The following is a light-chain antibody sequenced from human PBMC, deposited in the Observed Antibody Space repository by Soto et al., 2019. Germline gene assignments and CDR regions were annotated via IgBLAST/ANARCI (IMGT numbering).Light chain of an antibody. CDR1: QSIDTY. J-gene: IGKJ1*01. Sequence: DIQMTQSPSSLSASVGERVTITYRASQSIDTYLNWYQLKPGKAPNLLIYAATRLHTGVPSRFSGSGSGTGFTLSINNLQPEDFATYCCQQVYSTPGTFGQGT. CDR2: AAT. V-gene: IGKV1-39*01. CDR3: QQVYSTPGT.